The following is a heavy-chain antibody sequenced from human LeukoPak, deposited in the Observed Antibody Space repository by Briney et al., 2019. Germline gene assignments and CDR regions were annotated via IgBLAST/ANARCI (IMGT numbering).Heavy chain of an antibody. CDR1: DDSISDYY. CDR2: FYNSGRS. Sequence: PSETLSLTCTVSDDSISDYYRGWIRQPPGKGLEWIGYFYNSGRSTYNPSLKSRVTISLDTSKNQFSLNLNSVTAADTAVYYCARRVASRPMYGFDYWGQGTLVTVSS. D-gene: IGHD3-3*01. V-gene: IGHV4-59*01. CDR3: ARRVASRPMYGFDY. J-gene: IGHJ4*02.